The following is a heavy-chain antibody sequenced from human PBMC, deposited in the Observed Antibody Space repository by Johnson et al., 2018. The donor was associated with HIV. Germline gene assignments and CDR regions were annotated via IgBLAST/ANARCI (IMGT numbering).Heavy chain of an antibody. CDR2: INWNGGST. CDR3: ARGRKDMEAADGLDNDGFDM. J-gene: IGHJ3*02. Sequence: VQLVESGGGVVRPGGSLRLSCAASGFTFDDYGMSWVRQAPGKGLEWVSGINWNGGSTGYADSVKGRFTISRVNFKKTLFLQMDSLRTEDTAVYYCARGRKDMEAADGLDNDGFDMWGQGTMVTVSS. V-gene: IGHV3-20*04. D-gene: IGHD6-13*01. CDR1: GFTFDDYG.